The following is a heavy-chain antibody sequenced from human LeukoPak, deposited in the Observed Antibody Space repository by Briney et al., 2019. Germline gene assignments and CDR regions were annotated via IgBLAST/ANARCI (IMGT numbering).Heavy chain of an antibody. J-gene: IGHJ4*02. CDR1: GGTFSSYA. Sequence: ASVKVSCKASGGTFSSYASSWVRQAAGQGLEWMGRSIPVRGIANYARKSQGRVTITADKSTSTAYMELCSLRSEDTAVYYCAREPQDIVVVPAASFAVVSWGQGTLVTVSS. V-gene: IGHV1-69*04. CDR3: AREPQDIVVVPAASFAVVS. D-gene: IGHD2-2*01. CDR2: SIPVRGIA.